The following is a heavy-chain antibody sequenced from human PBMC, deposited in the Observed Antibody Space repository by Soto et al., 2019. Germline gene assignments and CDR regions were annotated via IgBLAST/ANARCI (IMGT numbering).Heavy chain of an antibody. CDR1: GFNVMSYW. V-gene: IGHV3-7*01. Sequence: GGSLRFSCAVSGFNVMSYWMSWVRQAPGKGLEWVASIKEDGSEIYYLHSVRGRFSIFRDSAGNALHLTMNYLSAEDTGVYFCARDIGFDYVNWGQGTLVTVSS. CDR2: IKEDGSEI. CDR3: ARDIGFDYVN. D-gene: IGHD3-16*01. J-gene: IGHJ4*02.